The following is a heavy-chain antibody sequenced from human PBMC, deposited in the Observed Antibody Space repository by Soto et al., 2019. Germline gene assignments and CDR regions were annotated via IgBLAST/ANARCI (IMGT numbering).Heavy chain of an antibody. CDR2: INHSGST. D-gene: IGHD5-18*01. CDR3: ASPSGRDGFRYTIDY. V-gene: IGHV4-34*01. Sequence: SETLSLTCAVYGGSFSGYYWSWIRQPPGKGLEWIGEINHSGSTNYNPSLKSRVTISVDTSKNQFSLKLSSVTAADTAVYYCASPSGRDGFRYTIDYWGQGTLVTVSS. J-gene: IGHJ4*02. CDR1: GGSFSGYY.